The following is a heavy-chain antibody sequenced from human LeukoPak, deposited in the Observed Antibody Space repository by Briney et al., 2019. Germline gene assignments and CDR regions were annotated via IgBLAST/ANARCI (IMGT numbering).Heavy chain of an antibody. J-gene: IGHJ4*02. Sequence: GESLKISCKHSEYSFPNYCIGWVRQMPGKGLEWMGIIYPDDSDTRYSPSFQGQVSISADKSISTAYLQWSSLKASDTAMYYCARLHYYDSSGYGGYFDYWGQGTLVTVSS. CDR1: EYSFPNYC. D-gene: IGHD3-22*01. CDR3: ARLHYYDSSGYGGYFDY. CDR2: IYPDDSDT. V-gene: IGHV5-51*01.